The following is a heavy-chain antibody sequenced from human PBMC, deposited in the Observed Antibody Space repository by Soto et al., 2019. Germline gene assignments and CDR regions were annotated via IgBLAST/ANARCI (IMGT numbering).Heavy chain of an antibody. CDR2: ISDDGSNK. Sequence: QVQLVESGGGVVQPGRSLRLSCAASGFTFSDYAIHWVRQAPGKGLEWVALISDDGSNKYYADSVKGRFTISRDNSKNTLYLPMSYVSTEDSADFYCERDYGRSLTTGCYCDFADQGTLVTVSS. J-gene: IGHJ4*02. CDR1: GFTFSDYA. V-gene: IGHV3-30-3*01. D-gene: IGHD4-4*01. CDR3: ERDYGRSLTTGCYCDF.